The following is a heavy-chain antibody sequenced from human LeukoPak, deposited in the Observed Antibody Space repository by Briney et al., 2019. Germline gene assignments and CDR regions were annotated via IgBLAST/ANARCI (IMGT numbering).Heavy chain of an antibody. CDR3: ARPPPYNSGAYYDAFDI. D-gene: IGHD3-22*01. Sequence: GESLKISCKGSGYSFTSYWIGWVRQMPGKGLEWMGIIYPGDSDTRYSPSFQGQVDISADKSICTAYLQWSSLKASDTAMYYCARPPPYNSGAYYDAFDIWGQGTMVTVSS. V-gene: IGHV5-51*01. CDR2: IYPGDSDT. CDR1: GYSFTSYW. J-gene: IGHJ3*02.